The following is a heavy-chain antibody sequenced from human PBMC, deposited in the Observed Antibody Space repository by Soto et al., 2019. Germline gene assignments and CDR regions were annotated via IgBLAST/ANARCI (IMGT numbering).Heavy chain of an antibody. CDR2: ISWNSGSI. D-gene: IGHD6-13*01. J-gene: IGHJ3*01. CDR1: GFTFSSYA. CDR3: AKGGGAAAAGTH. Sequence: PGGSLRLSCAASGFTFSSYAMSWVRQAPGKGLEWVSGISWNSGSIGYADSVKGRFTISRDNAKNSLYLQMNSLRAEDTALYYCAKGGGAAAAGTHWGQGTMVTVSS. V-gene: IGHV3-9*01.